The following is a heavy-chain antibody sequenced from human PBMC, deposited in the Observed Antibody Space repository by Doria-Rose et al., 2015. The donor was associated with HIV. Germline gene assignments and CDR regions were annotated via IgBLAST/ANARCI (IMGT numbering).Heavy chain of an antibody. J-gene: IGHJ4*02. D-gene: IGHD6-13*01. CDR3: ARIKSSRWYHKYYFDF. Sequence: SGPVLVKPTETLTLTCTVSGFSLSSPGMGVSWIRQPPGKALEWLANIFSDDERSYKTSLKSRLTISRGTYKSQVVLTMTDMDPVDTATYYCARIKSSRWYHKYYFDFWGQGTLVIVSA. CDR1: GFSLSSPGMG. V-gene: IGHV2-26*01. CDR2: IFSDDER.